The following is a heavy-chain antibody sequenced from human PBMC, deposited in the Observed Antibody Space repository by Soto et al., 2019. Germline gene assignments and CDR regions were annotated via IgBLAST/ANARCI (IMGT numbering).Heavy chain of an antibody. CDR1: GYTLTELS. J-gene: IGHJ2*01. Sequence: ASVKVSCKVSGYTLTELSMHWVRQAPGKGLEWMGGFDPEDGETIYAQKFQGRVTMTEDTSTDTAYMELSSLRSEDTAVYYCATAPLLFYQLGGYWYFDLWGRGALVTVSS. CDR3: ATAPLLFYQLGGYWYFDL. CDR2: FDPEDGET. V-gene: IGHV1-24*01. D-gene: IGHD7-27*01.